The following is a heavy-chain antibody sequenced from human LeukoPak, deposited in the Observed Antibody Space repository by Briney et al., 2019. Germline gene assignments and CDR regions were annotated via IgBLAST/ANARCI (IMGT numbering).Heavy chain of an antibody. V-gene: IGHV3-21*01. CDR3: ARDSFAPS. Sequence: PGGSLRLSCAASGFTFSSYGMNWVRQAPGKGLEWVSSISTTSSNKYYADSVKGRFTISRDNAKNSLYLQMNSLRVEDTAVYYCARDSFAPSWGQGTLVTVSS. CDR2: ISTTSSNK. D-gene: IGHD2/OR15-2a*01. J-gene: IGHJ4*02. CDR1: GFTFSSYG.